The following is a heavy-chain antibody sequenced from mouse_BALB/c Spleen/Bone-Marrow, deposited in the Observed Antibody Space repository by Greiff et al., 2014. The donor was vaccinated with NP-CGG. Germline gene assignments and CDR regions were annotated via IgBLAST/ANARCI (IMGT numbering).Heavy chain of an antibody. CDR1: GFNIKDTY. CDR3: ARYRLGTYFDY. Sequence: VQLPQSGAELVKPGASVKLSCTASGFNIKDTYMHWGGQRPEQGLGWIGRIDPANGNTKYDPKFQGKATITADTSSNTAYLQLSSLTSEDTAVYYCARYRLGTYFDYWGQGTTLTVSS. V-gene: IGHV14-3*02. J-gene: IGHJ2*01. D-gene: IGHD1-2*01. CDR2: IDPANGNT.